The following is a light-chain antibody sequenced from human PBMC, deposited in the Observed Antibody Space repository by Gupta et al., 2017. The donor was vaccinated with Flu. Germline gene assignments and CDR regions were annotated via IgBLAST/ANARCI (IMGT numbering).Light chain of an antibody. J-gene: IGKJ1*01. V-gene: IGKV3-15*01. CDR3: QQYNLWPPWT. Sequence: EILMTQSPAALSVSPGEGVTLSCRASQSVRNYVAWPQQKPGQAPRLLIYGASTRDAGIPARFSGSGYGTNFTLTISSRQSEDFAVYYCQQYNLWPPWTFGQGTKVEIK. CDR2: GAS. CDR1: QSVRNY.